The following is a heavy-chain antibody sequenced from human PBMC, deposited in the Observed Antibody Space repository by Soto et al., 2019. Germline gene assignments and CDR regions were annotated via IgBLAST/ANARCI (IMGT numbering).Heavy chain of an antibody. CDR1: GYTFTSYD. Sequence: SVKVSCKASGYTFTSYDINWVRQATGQGLEWMGWMNPNSGNTGYAQKFQGRVTMTRNTSISTAYMELSSLRSEDTAVYYCARGTNWLAPTNDAFDIWGQGTMVTVSS. J-gene: IGHJ3*02. V-gene: IGHV1-8*01. CDR2: MNPNSGNT. CDR3: ARGTNWLAPTNDAFDI. D-gene: IGHD7-27*01.